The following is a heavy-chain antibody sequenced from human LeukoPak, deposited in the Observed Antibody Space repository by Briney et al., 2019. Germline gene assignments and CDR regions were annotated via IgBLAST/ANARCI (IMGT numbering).Heavy chain of an antibody. CDR3: ARHVGFITMVRGVINNNWFDP. V-gene: IGHV4-4*08. CDR2: IYATGTT. CDR1: GVSISTYY. J-gene: IGHJ5*02. D-gene: IGHD3-10*01. Sequence: SETLSLTCAVSGVSISTYYWSWIRQSPGKGLEWIGYIYATGTTNYNPSLGSRVTISVDTSKKQFSLKLSSVTAADTAVYYCARHVGFITMVRGVINNNWFDPWGQGTLVTVSS.